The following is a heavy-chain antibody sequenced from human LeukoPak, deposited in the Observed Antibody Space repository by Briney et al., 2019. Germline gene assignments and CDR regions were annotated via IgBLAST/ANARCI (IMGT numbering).Heavy chain of an antibody. CDR1: GLIFSSYG. J-gene: IGHJ3*02. CDR2: IPYDGSNK. V-gene: IGHV3-30*18. Sequence: PGRSLRLSCAVSGLIFSSYGMHWVRQAPGKGLEWVTVIPYDGSNKYYADSVKGRFTISRDNSKSTLYLQMNSLRPEDTAVYYCAKDEGGFAVPRGDAFDIWGQGTTVTVSS. CDR3: AKDEGGFAVPRGDAFDI. D-gene: IGHD3-16*01.